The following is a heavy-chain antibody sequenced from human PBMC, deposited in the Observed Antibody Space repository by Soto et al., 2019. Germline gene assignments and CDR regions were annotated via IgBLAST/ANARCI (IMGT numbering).Heavy chain of an antibody. CDR2: ISAHNGNT. V-gene: IGHV1-18*01. D-gene: IGHD1-1*01. J-gene: IGHJ4*02. CDR1: GYAFTTYG. Sequence: QVHLVQSGAEVKKPGASVKVSCKGSGYAFTTYGITGVRQAPGQGLEWMGWISAHNGNTNYARKLQGSVTVTRDTSTSTAYMELRSLRSDDTAVYYGARGRYGDYWGQGALVTVSS. CDR3: ARGRYGDY.